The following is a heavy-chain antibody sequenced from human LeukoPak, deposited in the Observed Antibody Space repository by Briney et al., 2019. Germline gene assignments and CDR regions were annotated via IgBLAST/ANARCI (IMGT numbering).Heavy chain of an antibody. CDR3: ARQGRIAVRPFDY. CDR2: IYPGDSDT. D-gene: IGHD6-6*01. J-gene: IGHJ4*02. Sequence: GESLKISCKGSGYTFSSNWIGWVRQMPGKGLEWMGIIYPGDSDTRYSPSFQGQVTISADKSISTAYLQWSSLKASDTAMYYCARQGRIAVRPFDYWGQGTLVTVSS. CDR1: GYTFSSNW. V-gene: IGHV5-51*01.